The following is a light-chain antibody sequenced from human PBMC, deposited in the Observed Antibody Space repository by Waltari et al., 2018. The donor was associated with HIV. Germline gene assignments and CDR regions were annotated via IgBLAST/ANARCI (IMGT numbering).Light chain of an antibody. J-gene: IGLJ3*02. CDR1: SSNIGDNY. V-gene: IGLV2-14*01. Sequence: QSALTQPPSTSGTPGQTVTIPCSGSSSNIGDNYVSWYQQLPGTAPKLMIFEVSNRPSGVSNRFSGSKSVNTASLTISGLQAEDEADYYCSSYTTRSTPDPNWVFGGGTKLTVL. CDR3: SSYTTRSTPDPNWV. CDR2: EVS.